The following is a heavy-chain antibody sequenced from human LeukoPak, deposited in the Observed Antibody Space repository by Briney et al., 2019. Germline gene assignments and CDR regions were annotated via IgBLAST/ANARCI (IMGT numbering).Heavy chain of an antibody. V-gene: IGHV4-34*01. D-gene: IGHD3-10*01. CDR3: AKGSDPFRWFGEFNVKLPRPIRHYYFDS. J-gene: IGHJ4*02. CDR2: VNHTGSS. CDR1: GGSLSGYY. Sequence: PSETLSLTCAVYGGSLSGYYWSWIRQSPGKGLEWIGEVNHTGSSNYNPSLRSRVTISLDTSKTQFSLNLRSVTAADTAVYYCAKGSDPFRWFGEFNVKLPRPIRHYYFDSWGQGTLVTVSS.